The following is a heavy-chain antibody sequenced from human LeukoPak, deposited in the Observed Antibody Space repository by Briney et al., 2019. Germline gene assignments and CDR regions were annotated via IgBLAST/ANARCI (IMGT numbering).Heavy chain of an antibody. Sequence: SVKVSCKASGSTFSSYAISWVRQAPGQGLEWMGGIIPIFGTANYAQKFQGRVTITADESTSTAYMELSSLRSEDTAVYYCARGGVLRFLEWLSFDYWGQGTLVTVSS. CDR1: GSTFSSYA. J-gene: IGHJ4*02. V-gene: IGHV1-69*01. CDR2: IIPIFGTA. CDR3: ARGGVLRFLEWLSFDY. D-gene: IGHD3-3*01.